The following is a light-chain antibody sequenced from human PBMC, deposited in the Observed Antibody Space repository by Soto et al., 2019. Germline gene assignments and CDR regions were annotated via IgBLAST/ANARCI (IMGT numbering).Light chain of an antibody. J-gene: IGKJ5*01. Sequence: EVVLTQSPGTLSLSPGERATLSCRASQRVSSGYLAWYQQKPGQAPRLLIYGGSSRATGIPVRFSGSGSETDFTLTITRLEPEDFAVYYCQQYGSSTITFGQGTRLEIK. V-gene: IGKV3-20*01. CDR1: QRVSSGY. CDR2: GGS. CDR3: QQYGSSTIT.